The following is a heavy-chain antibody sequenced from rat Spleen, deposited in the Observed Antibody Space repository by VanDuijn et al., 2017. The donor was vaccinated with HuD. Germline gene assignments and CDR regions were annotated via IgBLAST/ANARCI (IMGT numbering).Heavy chain of an antibody. J-gene: IGHJ1*01. CDR3: QEWEGYKRHKLPTCPDL. Sequence: EVQLVESGGGLVQPGRSLKLSCAASGFTFSDHNMAWVRQAPKKGLEWVATIVYDGSSTYYRDSVRGRFTISVKRPSDNRLPDSELLPIRKYECDLGQEWEGYKRHKLPTCPDLWG. V-gene: IGHV5-7*01. D-gene: IGHD4-1*01. CDR2: IVYDGSST. CDR1: GFTFSDHN.